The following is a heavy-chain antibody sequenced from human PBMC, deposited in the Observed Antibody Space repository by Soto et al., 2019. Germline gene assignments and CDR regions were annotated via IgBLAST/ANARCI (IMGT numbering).Heavy chain of an antibody. CDR2: INAGNGNT. CDR3: ARGTRQVVVAATRGYYMDV. J-gene: IGHJ6*03. CDR1: GYTFTSYA. Sequence: GASVKVSCKASGYTFTSYAMHWVRQAPGQRLEWMGWINAGNGNTKYSQKFQGRVTITRDTSASTAYMELSSLRSEDTAVYYCARGTRQVVVAATRGYYMDVWGKGTTVTVS. V-gene: IGHV1-3*01. D-gene: IGHD2-15*01.